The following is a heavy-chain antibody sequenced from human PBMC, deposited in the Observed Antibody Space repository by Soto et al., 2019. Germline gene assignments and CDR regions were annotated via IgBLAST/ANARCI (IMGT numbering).Heavy chain of an antibody. V-gene: IGHV1-3*01. CDR2: INAGNGNT. J-gene: IGHJ6*02. D-gene: IGHD3-16*01. Sequence: ASVKVSCKAFGYSFTSYTIHWVRQAPGQRLEWMGWINAGNGNTKYSQKFQGRFTISRDNSRNTVYLQVNSLRAEDSAVYFCARAPTRSATCYENCYYYCMDVWGQRTTVTVSS. CDR1: GYSFTSYT. CDR3: ARAPTRSATCYENCYYYCMDV.